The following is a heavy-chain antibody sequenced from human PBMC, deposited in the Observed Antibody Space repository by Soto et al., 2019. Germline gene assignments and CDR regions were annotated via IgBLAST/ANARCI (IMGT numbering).Heavy chain of an antibody. Sequence: GESLKISCKGSGYSFTSYWIGWVRQMPGKGLEWMGIIYPGDSDTRYSPSFQGQVTISADKSISTAYLQWNSLKASDTVMYYFARTLAAAGTYYYYGMDVWGQGTAVTVSS. CDR2: IYPGDSDT. CDR1: GYSFTSYW. V-gene: IGHV5-51*01. D-gene: IGHD6-13*01. J-gene: IGHJ6*02. CDR3: ARTLAAAGTYYYYGMDV.